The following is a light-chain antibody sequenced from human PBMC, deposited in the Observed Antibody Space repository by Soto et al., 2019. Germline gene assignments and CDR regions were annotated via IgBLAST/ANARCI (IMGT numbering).Light chain of an antibody. CDR3: VAWDDSLSGVV. CDR2: KSD. CDR1: SSNIGGNH. V-gene: IGLV1-47*01. J-gene: IGLJ3*02. Sequence: QSVLTQPPSASGTPGQRVTISCSGGSSNIGGNHVYCYHQLPGAAPTLLMYKSDQRPSGVPDRFSGSKSGTPASLVISGLRSEDEADYYCVAWDDSLSGVVFGGGTKLTVL.